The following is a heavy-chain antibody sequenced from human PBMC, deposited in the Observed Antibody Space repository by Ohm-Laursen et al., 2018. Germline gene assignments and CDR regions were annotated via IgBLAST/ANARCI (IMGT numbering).Heavy chain of an antibody. V-gene: IGHV4-4*07. CDR1: GGSISSYY. Sequence: SETLSLTCAVSGGSISSYYWNWIRQPAGKGLEWIGRVYTSGSTNYNPSLKSRVTMSVDTSKNQFSLKLSSVTAADTAVYYCARTRGSYFPYYYYGMDVWGQGTTVTVSS. D-gene: IGHD1-26*01. J-gene: IGHJ6*02. CDR2: VYTSGST. CDR3: ARTRGSYFPYYYYGMDV.